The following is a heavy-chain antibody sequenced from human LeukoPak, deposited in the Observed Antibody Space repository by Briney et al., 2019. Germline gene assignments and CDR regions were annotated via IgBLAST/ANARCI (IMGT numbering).Heavy chain of an antibody. CDR3: ARTVAGYFDY. V-gene: IGHV3-21*01. J-gene: IGHJ4*02. CDR2: ISSSSSYI. Sequence: PGGSLRLSCAASGFTFSSYSMNWVRQAPGKGREWVSSISSSSSYIYYADSVKGRFTISSDNAKNSLYLQMNSLRAEDTAVYYCARTVAGYFDYWGQGTLVTVSS. CDR1: GFTFSSYS. D-gene: IGHD6-19*01.